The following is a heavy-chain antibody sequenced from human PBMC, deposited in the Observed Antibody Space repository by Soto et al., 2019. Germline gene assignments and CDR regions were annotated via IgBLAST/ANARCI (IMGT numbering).Heavy chain of an antibody. CDR1: GDSVSSNSAA. D-gene: IGHD1-1*01. Sequence: SQTLSLTCAISGDSVSSNSAAWNWIRQSPSRGLEWLGRTYYRSKWYNDYAVSVKSRITINPDTSKNQFSLQLNSVTPEDTAVYYCARESGGNWNDEILNAFGIWGQGTMVTVSS. J-gene: IGHJ3*02. CDR2: TYYRSKWYN. CDR3: ARESGGNWNDEILNAFGI. V-gene: IGHV6-1*01.